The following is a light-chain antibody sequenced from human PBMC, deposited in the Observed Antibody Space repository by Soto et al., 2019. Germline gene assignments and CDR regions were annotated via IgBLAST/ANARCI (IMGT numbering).Light chain of an antibody. J-gene: IGKJ1*01. CDR3: QQRYNWPRT. Sequence: DIVLTQSPATLSLSPGERATLSCRASEDVSSSLAWYQQKPGQSPRLLIYDVSNRATGIPSRFSGSGSGADCTLAISSLEPDDFAVYYCQQRYNWPRTFGQGTKVEI. V-gene: IGKV3-11*01. CDR1: EDVSSS. CDR2: DVS.